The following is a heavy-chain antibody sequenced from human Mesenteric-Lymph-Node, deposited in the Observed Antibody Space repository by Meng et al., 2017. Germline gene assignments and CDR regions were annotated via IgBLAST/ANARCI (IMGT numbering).Heavy chain of an antibody. V-gene: IGHV2-5*02. D-gene: IGHD3-9*01. CDR3: AKDWSDTTFDY. Sequence: QITLKESGPTLVKPTQTLTLTCTFSGFSLSTSGVGVGWIRQPPGKALEWLALIYWDDDKRYSPSLKNRLTITKDTSKHQVVLIMTNVDPVDTGTYYCAKDWSDTTFDYWGQGTLVTVSS. J-gene: IGHJ4*02. CDR1: GFSLSTSGVG. CDR2: IYWDDDK.